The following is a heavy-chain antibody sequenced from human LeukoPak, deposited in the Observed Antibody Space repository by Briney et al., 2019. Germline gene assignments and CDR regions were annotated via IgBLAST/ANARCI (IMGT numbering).Heavy chain of an antibody. Sequence: PSQTLSLTCTVSGGSISSYYWSWIRQPPGKGLEWFGYIYYSGSTNYNPSLKSRVTISVDTSKNQFPLKLSSVTAADTAVYYCARDGRSGSYYPYFDYWGQGNLVTVSS. D-gene: IGHD1-26*01. CDR1: GGSISSYY. J-gene: IGHJ4*02. V-gene: IGHV4-59*01. CDR2: IYYSGST. CDR3: ARDGRSGSYYPYFDY.